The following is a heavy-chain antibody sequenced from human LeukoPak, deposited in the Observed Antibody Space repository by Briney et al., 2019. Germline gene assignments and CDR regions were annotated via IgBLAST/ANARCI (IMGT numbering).Heavy chain of an antibody. Sequence: SEALSLTCTVSGGSISSYYWSWIRQPPGRGLEWIGSIYYSGSTYYNPSLKSRVTISVDTSKNQFSLKLSPVTAADTAVYYCARQPLGRYYGSGSYYINWFDPWGQGTLVTVSS. V-gene: IGHV4-39*01. CDR2: IYYSGST. CDR1: GGSISSYY. J-gene: IGHJ5*02. CDR3: ARQPLGRYYGSGSYYINWFDP. D-gene: IGHD3-10*01.